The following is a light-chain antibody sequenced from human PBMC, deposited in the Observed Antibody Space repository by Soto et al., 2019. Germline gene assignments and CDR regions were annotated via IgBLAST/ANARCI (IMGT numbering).Light chain of an antibody. CDR1: QGISNY. J-gene: IGKJ3*01. CDR3: QKYDWPPFT. CDR2: AAS. Sequence: DIQMTQSPSSLSASVGDRVTISCRASQGISNYLAWYQQKPGEAPRLLIYAASTLQSGVSFRFTGSESGTDFTLTISSLQPEDVATYFCQKYDWPPFTFGPGTKVDIK. V-gene: IGKV1-27*01.